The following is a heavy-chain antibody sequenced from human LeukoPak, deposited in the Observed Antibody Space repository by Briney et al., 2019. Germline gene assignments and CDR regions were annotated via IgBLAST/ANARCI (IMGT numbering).Heavy chain of an antibody. CDR3: ARAGYYDSTYVTLDAFDI. J-gene: IGHJ3*02. V-gene: IGHV3-48*03. CDR1: GFTFSTYE. D-gene: IGHD3-22*01. CDR2: VSAGGLTT. Sequence: PGGSLRLSCAVSGFTFSTYEMNWVRQAPGKGLEWISCVSAGGLTTFYADSVKGRFTVSRDNAKNSLYLQMNSLRAEDTAVYYCARAGYYDSTYVTLDAFDIWGQGTMVTVSS.